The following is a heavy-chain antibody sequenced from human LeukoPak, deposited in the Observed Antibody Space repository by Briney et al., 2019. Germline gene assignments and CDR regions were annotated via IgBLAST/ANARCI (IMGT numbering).Heavy chain of an antibody. J-gene: IGHJ3*02. V-gene: IGHV3-23*01. CDR2: ISGSSSST. CDR3: AKVRMITMIAYDAFDI. CDR1: GFIFNSYW. D-gene: IGHD3-22*01. Sequence: GGSLRLSCAASGFIFNSYWMSWVRQAPGKGLEWVSAISGSSSSTYYADSVKGRFTISRDNSKNTLYLQMNSLRAEDTAVYYCAKVRMITMIAYDAFDIWGQGTMVTVSS.